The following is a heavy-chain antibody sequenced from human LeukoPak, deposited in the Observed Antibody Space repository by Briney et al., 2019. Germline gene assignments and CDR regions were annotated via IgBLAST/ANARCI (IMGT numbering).Heavy chain of an antibody. CDR1: GFTFSIYA. Sequence: GGSLRLSCAASGFTFSIYAMSWVRQAPGKGLQWVSSITSRGESTWYVDSVKGRFTITRDNSENTLYLQIHSLRAEDTAVYYCARDRPNYYGGDGHYYRRDGDYWGRGTLVSVSS. D-gene: IGHD3-10*01. CDR3: ARDRPNYYGGDGHYYRRDGDY. V-gene: IGHV3-23*01. J-gene: IGHJ4*02. CDR2: ITSRGEST.